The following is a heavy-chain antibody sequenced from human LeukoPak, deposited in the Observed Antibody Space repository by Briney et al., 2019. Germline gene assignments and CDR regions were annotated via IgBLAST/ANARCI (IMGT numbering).Heavy chain of an antibody. CDR3: AKGGYDSSGNFDY. Sequence: GGSLRLSCAASGFTFDDYAMHWVRQAPGKGLEWVSGISWNSGSIGYADPVKGRFTISRDNAKNSLYLQMNSLRAEDMALYYCAKGGYDSSGNFDYWGQGTLVTVSS. D-gene: IGHD3-22*01. V-gene: IGHV3-9*03. CDR2: ISWNSGSI. J-gene: IGHJ4*02. CDR1: GFTFDDYA.